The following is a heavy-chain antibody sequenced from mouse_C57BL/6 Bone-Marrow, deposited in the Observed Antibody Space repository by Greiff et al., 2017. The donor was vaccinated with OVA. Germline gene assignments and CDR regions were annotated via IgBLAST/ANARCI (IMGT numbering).Heavy chain of an antibody. D-gene: IGHD1-1*01. Sequence: VQLQQPGAELVKPGASVKLSCKASGYTFTSYWMHWVKQRPGQGLEWIGMIHPNSGSTNYNEKFKSKATLTVDKSSSTAYMQLSSLTSEDSAVYYCARGAITTVVATKAWFAYWGQGTLVTVSA. J-gene: IGHJ3*01. CDR1: GYTFTSYW. V-gene: IGHV1-64*01. CDR3: ARGAITTVVATKAWFAY. CDR2: IHPNSGST.